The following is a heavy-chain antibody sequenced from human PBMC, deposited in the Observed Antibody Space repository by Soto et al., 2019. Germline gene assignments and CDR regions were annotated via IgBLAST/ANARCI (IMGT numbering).Heavy chain of an antibody. J-gene: IGHJ4*02. D-gene: IGHD3-3*01. CDR3: AKFGVATDGDYF. Sequence: GRSMRLSWAVSRFNISNHAMTWVRQAPGEGLEWVAVTSGGGQSTHYVDSVKGRFTISRDNSKNMVFLQMNSLRIEDTALYFCAKFGVATDGDYFWGQGTVVTVSS. CDR2: TSGGGQST. CDR1: RFNISNHA. V-gene: IGHV3-23*01.